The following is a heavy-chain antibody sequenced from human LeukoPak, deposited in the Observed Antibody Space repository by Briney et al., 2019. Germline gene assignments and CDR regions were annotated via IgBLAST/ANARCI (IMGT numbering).Heavy chain of an antibody. D-gene: IGHD3-22*01. CDR3: ARETNVNHDSSGYYYFDY. V-gene: IGHV6-1*01. J-gene: IGHJ4*02. Sequence: SHTLSLRLSFAGARFSSNTDALNWIRQAPSKGLEWVGCIYCSSKWYNDYAVSVKSQIAVNPDTSTNHFYLQLNSVTPEDTAVYSCARETNVNHDSSGYYYFDYWSQGNLVTVSS. CDR2: IYCSSKWYN. CDR1: GARFSSNTDA.